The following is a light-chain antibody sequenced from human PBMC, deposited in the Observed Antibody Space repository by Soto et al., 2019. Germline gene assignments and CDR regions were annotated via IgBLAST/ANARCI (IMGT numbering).Light chain of an antibody. V-gene: IGKV3-11*01. CDR3: QQRSNWPPRFT. CDR2: DAS. CDR1: QSVSSY. Sequence: EIVLTQSPATLSLSPGERATLSCRACQSVSSYLAWYQQKPGQAPRLLIYDASNRATGIPARFSGSGSGTDFTLTISSLEPEDFAVYYCQQRSNWPPRFTFGPGTKVDI. J-gene: IGKJ3*01.